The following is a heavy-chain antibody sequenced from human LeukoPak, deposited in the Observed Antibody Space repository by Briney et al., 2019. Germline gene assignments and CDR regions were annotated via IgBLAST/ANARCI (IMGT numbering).Heavy chain of an antibody. CDR3: ARDQYYYDSSGYYRSDDAFDI. V-gene: IGHV3-23*01. CDR1: GFTFSSSA. D-gene: IGHD3-22*01. J-gene: IGHJ3*02. CDR2: ISASGGST. Sequence: GGSLRLSCAASGFTFSSSAMSWVRQVPGKGLEWVSGISASGGSTSYADSVRGRFTISRDNSKNTLYVQMNSLRTEDTAVYYCARDQYYYDSSGYYRSDDAFDIWGQGTMVTVSS.